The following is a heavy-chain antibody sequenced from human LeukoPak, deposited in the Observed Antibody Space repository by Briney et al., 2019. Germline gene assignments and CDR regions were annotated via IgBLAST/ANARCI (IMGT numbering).Heavy chain of an antibody. V-gene: IGHV1-69*06. J-gene: IGHJ5*02. CDR2: IIPIFGTA. Sequence: SVKVSCKASGGTFSSYAISWARQAPGQGLEWMGGIIPIFGTANYAQKFQGRVTITADKSTSTAYMELSSLRSEDTAVYYCASGVVGATSWFDPWGQGTLVTVSS. CDR1: GGTFSSYA. CDR3: ASGVVGATSWFDP. D-gene: IGHD1-26*01.